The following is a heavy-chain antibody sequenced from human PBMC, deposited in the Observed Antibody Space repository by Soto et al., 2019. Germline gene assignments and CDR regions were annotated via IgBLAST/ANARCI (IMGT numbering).Heavy chain of an antibody. D-gene: IGHD3-22*01. J-gene: IGHJ3*02. CDR1: GGTFSSYA. Sequence: SVKVSCKASGGTFSSYAISWVRQAPGQGLEWMGGIIPIFGTANYAQKFQGRVTITADESTSTAYMELSSLRSEDTAVYYCARITYYYDSSGYYSAFDIWGQGTMVTVSS. CDR3: ARITYYYDSSGYYSAFDI. CDR2: IIPIFGTA. V-gene: IGHV1-69*13.